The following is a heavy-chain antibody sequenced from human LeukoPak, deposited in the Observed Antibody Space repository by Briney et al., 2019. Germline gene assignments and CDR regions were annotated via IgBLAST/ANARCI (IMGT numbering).Heavy chain of an antibody. CDR2: ISAYNGNT. V-gene: IGHV1-18*01. Sequence: ASVRVSCKASGYTFTSYGISWVRQAPGQGLEWMGWISAYNGNTNYAQKLQGRVTMTTDTSTSTAYMELRSLRSDDTAVYYCARDGGSGWLSGDYFDYWGQGTLVTVSS. CDR1: GYTFTSYG. D-gene: IGHD6-19*01. CDR3: ARDGGSGWLSGDYFDY. J-gene: IGHJ4*02.